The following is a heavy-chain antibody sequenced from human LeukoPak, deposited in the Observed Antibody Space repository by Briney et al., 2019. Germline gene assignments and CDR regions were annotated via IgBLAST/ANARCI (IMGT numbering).Heavy chain of an antibody. CDR2: FDPEDGET. CDR3: AQLTLYQLLPRRSEGAFDI. CDR1: GYTLTELS. Sequence: ASVKVSCKVSGYTLTELSMHWVRQAPGKGLEWMGGFDPEDGETIYAQKFQGRVTMTEDTSTDTAYMELNSLRSEDTAVYYCAQLTLYQLLPRRSEGAFDIWGQGTMVTVSS. V-gene: IGHV1-24*01. J-gene: IGHJ3*02. D-gene: IGHD2-2*01.